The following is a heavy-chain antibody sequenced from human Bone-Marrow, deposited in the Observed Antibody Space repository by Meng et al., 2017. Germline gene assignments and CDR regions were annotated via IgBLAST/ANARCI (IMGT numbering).Heavy chain of an antibody. Sequence: LSLTCAASGFTFSSYAMSWVRQAPGKGLEWVSAISGSGGSTYYADSVKGRFTISRDNSKNTLYLQMNSLRAEDTAVYYCARDPVGSMLSITKDYGGFDYWGQGTLVTVSS. CDR1: GFTFSSYA. CDR2: ISGSGGST. V-gene: IGHV3-23*01. D-gene: IGHD4-23*01. CDR3: ARDPVGSMLSITKDYGGFDY. J-gene: IGHJ4*02.